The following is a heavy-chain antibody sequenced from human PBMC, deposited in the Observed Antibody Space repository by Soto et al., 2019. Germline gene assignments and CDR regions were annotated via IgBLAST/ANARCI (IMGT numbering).Heavy chain of an antibody. CDR3: ARDRKIAAAGTPGMDV. CDR2: IYTSGST. Sequence: PSETLSLTCTVSGGSISSYYWSWIRQPAGKGLEWIGRIYTSGSTNYNPSLKSLVTMSVDTSKNQFSLKLSSVTAADTAVYYCARDRKIAAAGTPGMDVWGQGTTVTVSS. CDR1: GGSISSYY. D-gene: IGHD6-13*01. J-gene: IGHJ6*02. V-gene: IGHV4-4*07.